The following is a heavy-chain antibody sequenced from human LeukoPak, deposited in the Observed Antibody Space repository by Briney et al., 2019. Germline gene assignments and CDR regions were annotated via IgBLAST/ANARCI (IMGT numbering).Heavy chain of an antibody. CDR1: GFTFSSYS. CDR3: AREEYSSGWYHYYYMDV. Sequence: GGSLRLSCAASGFTFSSYSMNWVRQAPGKGVEWVSSISSSSSYIYYADSVKGRFTISRDNAKNSLYLQMNSLRAEDTAVYYCAREEYSSGWYHYYYMDVWGKGTTVTVSS. V-gene: IGHV3-21*01. D-gene: IGHD6-19*01. J-gene: IGHJ6*03. CDR2: ISSSSSYI.